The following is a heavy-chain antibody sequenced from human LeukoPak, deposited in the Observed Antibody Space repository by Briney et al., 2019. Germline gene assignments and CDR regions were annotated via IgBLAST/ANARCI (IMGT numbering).Heavy chain of an antibody. CDR1: GGSFSGYY. D-gene: IGHD2-15*01. J-gene: IGHJ3*02. Sequence: SETLSLTCAAYGGSFSGYYWSWIRQPPGKGLEWIGYIYHSGSTYYNPSLKSRVTISVDRSKNQFSLKLSSVTAADTAVYYCARSTPRDAFDIWGQGTMVTVSS. CDR2: IYHSGST. V-gene: IGHV4-34*01. CDR3: ARSTPRDAFDI.